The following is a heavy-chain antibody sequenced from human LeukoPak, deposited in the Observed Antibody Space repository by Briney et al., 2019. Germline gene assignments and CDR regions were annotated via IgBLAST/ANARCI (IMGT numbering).Heavy chain of an antibody. CDR2: INNSGST. V-gene: IGHV4-34*01. CDR1: GGSFSGYY. Sequence: SETLSLTCGVYGGSFSGYYWSWIRQPPGKGLEWIGEINNSGSTNYNPSLKSRVTISVDTSKNQFSLKLSSVTAADTAVYYCVRDIAAAGGFDYWGQRTVVPVSS. D-gene: IGHD6-13*01. CDR3: VRDIAAAGGFDY. J-gene: IGHJ4*02.